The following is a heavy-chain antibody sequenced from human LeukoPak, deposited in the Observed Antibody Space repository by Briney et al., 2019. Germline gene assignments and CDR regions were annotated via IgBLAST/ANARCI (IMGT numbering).Heavy chain of an antibody. J-gene: IGHJ4*02. CDR1: GFSVNNYN. CDR2: ISESGTAI. CDR3: ARGPLGWSDY. D-gene: IGHD1-26*01. V-gene: IGHV3-48*02. Sequence: GGSLILSCAASGFSVNNYNMNWVRQARGKGLEWVSFISESGTAIYYAESVKGRFTMSRDIVRNSVFLQMNSLKDEDTAIYYCARGPLGWSDYWGQGLLVTVSS.